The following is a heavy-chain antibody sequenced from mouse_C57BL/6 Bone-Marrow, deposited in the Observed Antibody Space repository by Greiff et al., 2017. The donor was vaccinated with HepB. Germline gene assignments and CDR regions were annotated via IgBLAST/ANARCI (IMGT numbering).Heavy chain of an antibody. Sequence: QVQLQQSGAELAKPGASVKLSCKASGYTFTSYWMHWVKQRPGQGLEWIGYINPSSGYTKYNQKFKDKATLTADKSSSTAYMQLSSLTYEDSAVYYCARTHYSNYLYFDVWGTGTTVTVSS. V-gene: IGHV1-7*01. J-gene: IGHJ1*03. CDR1: GYTFTSYW. CDR2: INPSSGYT. D-gene: IGHD2-5*01. CDR3: ARTHYSNYLYFDV.